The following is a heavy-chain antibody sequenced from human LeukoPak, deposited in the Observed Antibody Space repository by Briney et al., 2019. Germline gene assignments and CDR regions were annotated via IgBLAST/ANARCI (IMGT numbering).Heavy chain of an antibody. CDR2: IYYSGST. CDR1: GGSISSNY. V-gene: IGHV4-59*01. D-gene: IGHD3-22*01. Sequence: SETLSLTCTVSGGSISSNYWSWIRLPPGKGLEWIGYIYYSGSTYYNPSLKSRVTISVDTSKNQFSLKLSSVTAADTAIYYCASVVDNYYDRSGYLDYWGQGTLDTVSS. J-gene: IGHJ4*02. CDR3: ASVVDNYYDRSGYLDY.